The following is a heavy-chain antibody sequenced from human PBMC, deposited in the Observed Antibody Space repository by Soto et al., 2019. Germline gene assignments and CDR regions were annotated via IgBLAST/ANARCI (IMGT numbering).Heavy chain of an antibody. V-gene: IGHV3-7*01. CDR2: IKQDGSEE. Sequence: EVQLVESGGGLVQPGGSLRLSCVDSGFTFSSYWMSWVRQAPVKGLEWVGNIKQDGSEENYVDSVKGRFTISRDNAKKSMYLQRNSLRAEDTAVYYCARIAASGRGWDVWGQGTTVVVSS. D-gene: IGHD6-13*01. J-gene: IGHJ6*02. CDR3: ARIAASGRGWDV. CDR1: GFTFSSYW.